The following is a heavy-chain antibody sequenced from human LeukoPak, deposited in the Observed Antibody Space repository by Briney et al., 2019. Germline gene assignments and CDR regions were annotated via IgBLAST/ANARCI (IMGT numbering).Heavy chain of an antibody. Sequence: ASVKVSCKASGYSFTSYGISWVRQAPGQGPEWMGWISAYNGNTKYAQKFQGRVTMTTDTSTSTAYMELRSLRSDDTAVYYCARDHSSGWYGVDYWGQGTLVTVST. J-gene: IGHJ4*02. CDR2: ISAYNGNT. CDR3: ARDHSSGWYGVDY. D-gene: IGHD6-19*01. V-gene: IGHV1-18*01. CDR1: GYSFTSYG.